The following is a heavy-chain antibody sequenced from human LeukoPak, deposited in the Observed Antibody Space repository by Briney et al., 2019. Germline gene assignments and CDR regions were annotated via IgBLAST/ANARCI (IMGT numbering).Heavy chain of an antibody. D-gene: IGHD3-22*01. Sequence: EGSLRLSCAASGFTFSSYAMHWVRQAPGKGLEWVAVISYDGSNKYYADSVKGRFTISRDNSKNTLYLQMNSLRAEDTAVYYCARDHSVVVVMVFDYWGQGTLVTVSS. CDR2: ISYDGSNK. CDR1: GFTFSSYA. CDR3: ARDHSVVVVMVFDY. V-gene: IGHV3-30-3*01. J-gene: IGHJ4*02.